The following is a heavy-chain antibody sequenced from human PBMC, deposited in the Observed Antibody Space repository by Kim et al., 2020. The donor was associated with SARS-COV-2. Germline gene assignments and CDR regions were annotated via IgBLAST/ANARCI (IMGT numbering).Heavy chain of an antibody. CDR3: AKDEAVSDYGSEKNWFDP. J-gene: IGHJ5*02. V-gene: IGHV3-23*01. D-gene: IGHD3-10*01. CDR2: ISGSGGST. CDR1: GFTFSSYA. Sequence: GGSLRLSCAASGFTFSSYAMSWVRQAPGKGLEWVSAISGSGGSTYYADSVKGRFTISRDNSKNTLYLQMNSLRAEDTAVYYCAKDEAVSDYGSEKNWFDPWGQGTLVTVSS.